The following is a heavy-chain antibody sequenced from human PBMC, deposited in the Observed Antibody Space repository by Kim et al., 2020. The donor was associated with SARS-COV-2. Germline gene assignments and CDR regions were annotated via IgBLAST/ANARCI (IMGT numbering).Heavy chain of an antibody. CDR3: AKAPNDFWSGYPYYFDY. V-gene: IGHV4-61*01. J-gene: IGHJ4*02. CDR1: GGCVSSGSYF. D-gene: IGHD3-3*01. Sequence: SETLSLTCTVSGGCVSSGSYFCSWIRQPPGKGLEWMGYIYYSGNTNYNPSLKSRVTMSVDTSKNQFSLKLRSVTAADTAVYYCAKAPNDFWSGYPYYFDYWGQGTLVTVSS. CDR2: IYYSGNT.